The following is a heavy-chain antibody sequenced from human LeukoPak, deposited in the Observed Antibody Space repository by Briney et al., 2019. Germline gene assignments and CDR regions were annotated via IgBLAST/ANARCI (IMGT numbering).Heavy chain of an antibody. Sequence: GESLKISCKASGYSFTNYWIGWVRQMPGKGLEWMGIIYPGDSDTRYSPSFQGQVTISADKSISTAYLQWSSLKASDTAMYYCARTSYCSGGRCYYPDYWGQGTPVTVSP. CDR3: ARTSYCSGGRCYYPDY. V-gene: IGHV5-51*01. D-gene: IGHD2-15*01. CDR2: IYPGDSDT. CDR1: GYSFTNYW. J-gene: IGHJ4*02.